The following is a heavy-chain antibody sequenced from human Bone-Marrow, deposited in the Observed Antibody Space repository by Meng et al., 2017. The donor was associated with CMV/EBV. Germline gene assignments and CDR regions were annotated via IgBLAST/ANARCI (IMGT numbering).Heavy chain of an antibody. CDR3: AKGYSNYRA. CDR1: SGSVNSGNYY. J-gene: IGHJ5*02. V-gene: IGHV4-61*01. CDR2: MSYSGST. Sequence: SETLSLTCTVSSGSVNSGNYYWTWIRQPPGKGLEWIGFMSYSGSTSYNPSLKSRVTMSLDTSKNQFSLNLNSVTAADTAVYYCAKGYSNYRAWGQGTLVTVSS. D-gene: IGHD4-11*01.